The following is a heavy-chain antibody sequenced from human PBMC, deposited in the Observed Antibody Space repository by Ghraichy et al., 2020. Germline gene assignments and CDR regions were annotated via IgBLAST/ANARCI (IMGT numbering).Heavy chain of an antibody. J-gene: IGHJ4*02. Sequence: ASVKVSCKASGYTFTSSGISWVRQAPGQGLEWMGWISAYNGNTNYAPKLQGRVTMTTDTSTSTASMELRSLRSDDTAVYYFARDEGQLWTAARFDYWGQGTLVTVSS. CDR2: ISAYNGNT. V-gene: IGHV1-18*04. CDR1: GYTFTSSG. D-gene: IGHD5-18*01. CDR3: ARDEGQLWTAARFDY.